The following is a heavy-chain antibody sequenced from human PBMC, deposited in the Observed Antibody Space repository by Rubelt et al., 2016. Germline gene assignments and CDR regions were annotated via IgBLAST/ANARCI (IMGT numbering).Heavy chain of an antibody. CDR3: ASRFCTNGVCHFDY. CDR2: IWYDGSNK. CDR1: GFTFSSHG. V-gene: IGHV3-33*01. J-gene: IGHJ4*02. D-gene: IGHD2-8*01. Sequence: VQLVESGGGLVQPGGSLRLSCEASGFTFSSHGMHWVRQAPSKGLEWVAVIWYDGSNKYYADSVKVRFTISRDNYKNTLYLQMNSLRAEDTAVYYCASRFCTNGVCHFDYWGQGTLVTVSS.